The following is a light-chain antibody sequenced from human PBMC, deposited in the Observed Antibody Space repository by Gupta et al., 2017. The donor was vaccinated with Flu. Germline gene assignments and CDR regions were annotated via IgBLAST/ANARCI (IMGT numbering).Light chain of an antibody. J-gene: IGLJ2*01. V-gene: IGLV2-14*01. CDR2: EVS. Sequence: QSALTQPASVSGSPGQSSTISCTGTSSDVGGYNYVSWYQQHPGEAPKLMIYEVSNRPSGVAYRFSGSKSGNTASLTIAGLQAEEEADYYCSSYTSISTHVVFGGGTKLTVL. CDR1: SSDVGGYNY. CDR3: SSYTSISTHVV.